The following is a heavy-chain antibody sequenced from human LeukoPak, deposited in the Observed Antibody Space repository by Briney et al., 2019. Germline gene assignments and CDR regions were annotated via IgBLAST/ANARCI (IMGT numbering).Heavy chain of an antibody. CDR2: IDPSSTYI. D-gene: IGHD2-2*01. CDR3: ARAPTVLVGYCSSSSCQADY. V-gene: IGHV3-21*01. Sequence: SGGSLRLSCAASGLTFRSYSINWFRQAPGKGLEWVSAIDPSSTYIYYADSVKGRFTISRDNAENSLYLQMNSLRVEDTAVYYCARAPTVLVGYCSSSSCQADYWGQGTLVTVSS. J-gene: IGHJ4*02. CDR1: GLTFRSYS.